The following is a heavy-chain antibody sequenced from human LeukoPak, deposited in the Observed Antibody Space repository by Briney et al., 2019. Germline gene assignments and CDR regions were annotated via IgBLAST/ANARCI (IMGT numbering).Heavy chain of an antibody. CDR1: GYTFTIHH. J-gene: IGHJ4*02. CDR3: ARDYSTSSWDN. D-gene: IGHD6-13*01. CDR2: INTNSGGT. Sequence: ASVKVSCTTSGYTFTIHHIQWVRQAPGQGLEWMGWINTNSGGTIYSQKFQGRITMTRDPSITTAYMELSSLRSDDTAVYYCARDYSTSSWDNWGQGTLVTVSS. V-gene: IGHV1-2*02.